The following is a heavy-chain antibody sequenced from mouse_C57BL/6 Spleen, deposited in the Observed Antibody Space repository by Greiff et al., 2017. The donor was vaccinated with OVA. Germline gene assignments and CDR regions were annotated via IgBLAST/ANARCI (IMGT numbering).Heavy chain of an antibody. CDR1: GYPFTEYT. Sequence: QVQLQPSGAALVKPGASVKLSCQASGYPFTEYTIHWVKQRSGPGLAWSGWFYPGSGSIKYNEKFKDKATLTADKSSSTVYMELSRLTSEDSAVYFCARHEDLPYAMDYWGQGTSVTVSS. J-gene: IGHJ4*01. CDR3: ARHEDLPYAMDY. V-gene: IGHV1-62-2*01. CDR2: FYPGSGSI.